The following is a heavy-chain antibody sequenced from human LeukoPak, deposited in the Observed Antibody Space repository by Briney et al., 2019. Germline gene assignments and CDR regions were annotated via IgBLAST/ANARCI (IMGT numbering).Heavy chain of an antibody. CDR2: ISWNSGSI. J-gene: IGHJ4*02. CDR3: AKAMTYDSSGYFDY. Sequence: PGGSLRLSCAASGFTFDDYAMHWVRQAPGKGLEWVSGISWNSGSIGYADSVKGRFTISRDNAKNSLYLQMNSLRAEDTALYYRAKAMTYDSSGYFDYWGQGTLVTVSS. V-gene: IGHV3-9*01. D-gene: IGHD3-22*01. CDR1: GFTFDDYA.